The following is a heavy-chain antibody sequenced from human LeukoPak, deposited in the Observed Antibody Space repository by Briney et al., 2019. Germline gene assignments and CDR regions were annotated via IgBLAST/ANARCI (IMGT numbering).Heavy chain of an antibody. J-gene: IGHJ4*02. D-gene: IGHD2-2*02. V-gene: IGHV4-30-4*01. CDR3: ARVACSSTSCYIRY. CDR2: IYYSGST. Sequence: PSETLSLTCTVSGGSISSGDYYWSWIRQPPGKGLEWIGYIYYSGSTYYNPSLKSRVTISVDTSKNQFSLKLSSVTAADTAVYYCARVACSSTSCYIRYWGQGTLVTVSS. CDR1: GGSISSGDYY.